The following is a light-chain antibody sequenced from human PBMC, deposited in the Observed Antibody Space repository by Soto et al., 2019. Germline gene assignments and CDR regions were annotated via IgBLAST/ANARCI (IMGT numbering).Light chain of an antibody. Sequence: QSALTQPASVSGSPGQSITISCTGTSSDVGGYNYVSWYQQHPGKAPKLMIYDVSNRPSGVSNRFSGSKSGNTASLTISGLQAEDEGDYYCSSYTSSSTRGVVFGGGTKVTVL. CDR1: SSDVGGYNY. CDR3: SSYTSSSTRGVV. J-gene: IGLJ2*01. CDR2: DVS. V-gene: IGLV2-14*01.